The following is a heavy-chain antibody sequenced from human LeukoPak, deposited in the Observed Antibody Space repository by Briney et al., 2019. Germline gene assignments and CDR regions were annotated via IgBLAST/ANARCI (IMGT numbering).Heavy chain of an antibody. CDR3: CRQDWAY. V-gene: IGHV3-43*01. Sequence: GGSLRLSCAASGFTFDDYTMHWVRQAPGKGLEWVSLIIWAGGSTYYADSVKGRFTIYRDNARKSLFLQMNNVTAEDTAVYYCCRQDWAYWGQGTLVTVSS. J-gene: IGHJ4*02. CDR1: GFTFDDYT. D-gene: IGHD2-21*01. CDR2: IIWAGGST.